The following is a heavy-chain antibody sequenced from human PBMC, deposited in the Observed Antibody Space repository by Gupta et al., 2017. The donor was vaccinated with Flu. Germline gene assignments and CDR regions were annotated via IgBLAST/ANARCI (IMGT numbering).Heavy chain of an antibody. D-gene: IGHD3-9*01. V-gene: IGHV4-39*01. CDR1: RSHY. CDR3: TRTGTDDYNPAWVDH. Sequence: RSHYWGWIRQPQGGGLEWIGNVYYTGGTYYAPSFKSRVTVSVDTSKNQFSLTLTSVTAADTAVYYCTRTGTDDYNPAWVDHWGPGTLGSVSS. J-gene: IGHJ4*02. CDR2: VYYTGGT.